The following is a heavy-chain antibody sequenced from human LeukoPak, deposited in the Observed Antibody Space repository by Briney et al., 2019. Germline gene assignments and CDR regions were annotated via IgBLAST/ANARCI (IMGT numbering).Heavy chain of an antibody. V-gene: IGHV4-31*03. J-gene: IGHJ4*02. CDR2: IYYSGTT. CDR3: ARGYYYGSGSIHFDY. CDR1: GGSISIGPYY. Sequence: SETLSLTCTVSGGSISIGPYYWSWIRQHPGKGLEWIGYIYYSGTTYYNPSLTSRVTMSVDTSKNQFSLKLSSLTAADTAVYYCARGYYYGSGSIHFDYWGQGTLVPVSS. D-gene: IGHD3-10*01.